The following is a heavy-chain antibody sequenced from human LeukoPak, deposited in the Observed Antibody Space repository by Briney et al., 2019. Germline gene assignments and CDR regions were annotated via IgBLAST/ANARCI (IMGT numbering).Heavy chain of an antibody. Sequence: GGSLRLSCAASGVSFSSYAMSWVRQAPGKGLEWVSAISGSGGSTYYADSVKGRFTISRDNSKNTLYLQMNSLRAEDTAVYYCAKVRYSYGYVRYWGQGTLVTVSS. CDR1: GVSFSSYA. V-gene: IGHV3-23*01. J-gene: IGHJ4*02. CDR3: AKVRYSYGYVRY. D-gene: IGHD5-18*01. CDR2: ISGSGGST.